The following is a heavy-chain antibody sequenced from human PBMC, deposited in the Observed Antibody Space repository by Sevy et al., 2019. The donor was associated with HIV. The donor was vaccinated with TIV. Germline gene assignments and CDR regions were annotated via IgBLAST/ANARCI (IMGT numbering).Heavy chain of an antibody. CDR2: IKEDGSDK. CDR3: VRDGLASATDFDY. D-gene: IGHD2-15*01. CDR1: GFTFSNYW. J-gene: IGHJ4*02. V-gene: IGHV3-7*01. Sequence: GGSLRLSCEVSGFTFSNYWMTWVRQAPGKGLEWVANIKEDGSDKYYGDSVKGRLSLSRDNDKNSLFLQMDSLRAEDTAVYYCVRDGLASATDFDYWGQGTLVTVSS.